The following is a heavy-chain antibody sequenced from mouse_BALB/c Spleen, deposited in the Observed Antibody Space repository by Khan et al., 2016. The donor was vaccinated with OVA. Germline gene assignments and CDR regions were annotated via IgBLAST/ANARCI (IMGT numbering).Heavy chain of an antibody. CDR2: IWAGGST. CDR3: ARNRESDYFDY. CDR1: GFSLTSYG. V-gene: IGHV2-9*02. J-gene: IGHJ2*01. Sequence: VQLQESGPGLVAPSQSLSITCTVSGFSLTSYGIHWVRQPPGKGLEWLGIIWAGGSTNYISALMSRLSISKDNSRSQVFLKMNSLQTDDTAMYFCARNRESDYFDYWGQGTTLTVSS.